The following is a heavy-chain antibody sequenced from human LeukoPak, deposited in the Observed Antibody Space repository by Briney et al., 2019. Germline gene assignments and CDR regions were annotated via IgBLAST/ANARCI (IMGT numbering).Heavy chain of an antibody. J-gene: IGHJ5*02. V-gene: IGHV4-39*01. D-gene: IGHD2-8*01. CDR3: ARHQTRLKTYGWFDP. Sequence: PSETLSLTCTVSGGSISSSSYYWGWIRQPPGKGLEWIGSIYYSGSTYYNPSLKSRVTISVDTSKNQFSLKLSSVTAADTAVYYCARHQTRLKTYGWFDPWGQGTLVTVSS. CDR2: IYYSGST. CDR1: GGSISSSSYY.